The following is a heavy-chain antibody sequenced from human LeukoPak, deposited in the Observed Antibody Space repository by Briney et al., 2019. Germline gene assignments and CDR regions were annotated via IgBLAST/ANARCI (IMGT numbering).Heavy chain of an antibody. D-gene: IGHD2-21*02. Sequence: SETLSLTCTVSGGSISSYYWSWIRQPAGKGLEWIGRIYTSGSTNYNPSLKSRVTMSVDTSKNQFSLKLSSVTAADTAVYYCARGLVVVTAYAFDIWGQGTMVTVSS. CDR1: GGSISSYY. J-gene: IGHJ3*02. V-gene: IGHV4-4*07. CDR3: ARGLVVVTAYAFDI. CDR2: IYTSGST.